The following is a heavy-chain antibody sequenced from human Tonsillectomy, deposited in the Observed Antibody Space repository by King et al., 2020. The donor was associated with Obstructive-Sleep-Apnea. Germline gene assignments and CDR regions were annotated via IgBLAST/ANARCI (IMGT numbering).Heavy chain of an antibody. V-gene: IGHV3-9*01. D-gene: IGHD3-22*01. CDR2: ISWNSGSI. Sequence: VQLVESGGGLVQPGGSLRLSCAASGFTFDDYAMHWVRQAPGKGLEWVSGISWNSGSIGYADSVKGRFTISRDNAKNSLYLQMNSLRAEDTALYYCAKDSSGYHYGVFDYWGQGTLVTVSS. J-gene: IGHJ4*02. CDR3: AKDSSGYHYGVFDY. CDR1: GFTFDDYA.